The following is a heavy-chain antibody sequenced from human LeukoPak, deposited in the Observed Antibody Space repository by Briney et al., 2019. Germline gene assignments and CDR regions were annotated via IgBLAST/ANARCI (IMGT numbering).Heavy chain of an antibody. CDR1: GFTFSSYA. CDR3: AKDSPLTTPEALYYFYGMDV. D-gene: IGHD3-22*01. J-gene: IGHJ6*02. Sequence: GGSLRLSCAASGFTFSSYAMSWVRQAPGKGLEWASAISGSGGRTYYADSVKGRFTISRDNSKNTLYLQMNSLRAEDTAVYFCAKDSPLTTPEALYYFYGMDVWGQGTTVTVSS. V-gene: IGHV3-23*01. CDR2: ISGSGGRT.